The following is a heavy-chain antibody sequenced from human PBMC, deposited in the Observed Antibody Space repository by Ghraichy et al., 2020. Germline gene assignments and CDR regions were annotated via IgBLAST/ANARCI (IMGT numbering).Heavy chain of an antibody. CDR1: GFTFDDYA. CDR2: ISWDGGST. Sequence: GGSLRLSCAASGFTFDDYAMHWVRQAPGKGLEWVSLISWDGGSTYYADSVKGRFTISRDNSKNSLYLQMNSLRAEDTALYYCAKGLGLQRNDYYYYGMDVWGQGTTVTVSS. CDR3: AKGLGLQRNDYYYYGMDV. D-gene: IGHD5-24*01. V-gene: IGHV3-43D*03. J-gene: IGHJ6*02.